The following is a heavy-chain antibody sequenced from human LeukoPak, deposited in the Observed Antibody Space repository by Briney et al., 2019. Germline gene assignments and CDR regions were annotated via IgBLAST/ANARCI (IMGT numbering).Heavy chain of an antibody. CDR3: AKGMTTGPRSVYHYMDV. Sequence: GGSLRLSCVASGFTFRGYGMHWVRQAPGKGLEWLSLLWYDGGNEYYADSVKGRFTISRDNSQNTLYLQMNSLRAEDTAAYYCAKGMTTGPRSVYHYMDVWGKGTTVTVSS. J-gene: IGHJ6*03. V-gene: IGHV3-33*06. D-gene: IGHD4-17*01. CDR1: GFTFRGYG. CDR2: LWYDGGNE.